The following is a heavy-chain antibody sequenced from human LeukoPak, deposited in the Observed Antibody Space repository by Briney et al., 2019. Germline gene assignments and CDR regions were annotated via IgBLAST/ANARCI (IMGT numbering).Heavy chain of an antibody. J-gene: IGHJ4*02. Sequence: GGSLRLSCAASGFAFTDYAISWVRQAPGKGLEWVSAITDSGGATYYADSVKGRFTISRDNSKNTLYLQMNSLRAEDTAVYYCAKDRIQLWLPTPYYFDYWGQGTLVTVSS. CDR3: AKDRIQLWLPTPYYFDY. D-gene: IGHD5-18*01. CDR2: ITDSGGAT. V-gene: IGHV3-23*01. CDR1: GFAFTDYA.